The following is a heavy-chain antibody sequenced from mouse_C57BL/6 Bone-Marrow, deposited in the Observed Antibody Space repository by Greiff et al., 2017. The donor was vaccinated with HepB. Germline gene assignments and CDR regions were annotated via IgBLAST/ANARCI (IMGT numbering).Heavy chain of an antibody. CDR1: GYTFTSYW. J-gene: IGHJ2*01. CDR3: ARRGWVDY. V-gene: IGHV1-59*01. CDR2: IDPSDSYT. Sequence: QVHVKQPGAELVRPGTSVKLSCKASGYTFTSYWMHWVKQRPGQGLEWIGVIDPSDSYTNYNQKFKGKATLTVDTSSSTAYMQLSSLTSEDSAVYYCARRGWVDYWGQGTTLTVSS. D-gene: IGHD1-1*02.